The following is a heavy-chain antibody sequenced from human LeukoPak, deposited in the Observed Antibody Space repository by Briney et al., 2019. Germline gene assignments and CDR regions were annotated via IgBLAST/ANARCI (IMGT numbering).Heavy chain of an antibody. V-gene: IGHV1-2*02. J-gene: IGHJ4*02. D-gene: IGHD3-10*01. CDR3: ARGLTNYGSGSYPVGY. Sequence: ASVKVSCKASGYTFTGYYMHWVRQAPGQGLEWMGWINPNSGGTNYAQKFQGRVIMTRDTSISTAYMELSRLRSDDTAVYYCARGLTNYGSGSYPVGYWGQGTLVTVSS. CDR1: GYTFTGYY. CDR2: INPNSGGT.